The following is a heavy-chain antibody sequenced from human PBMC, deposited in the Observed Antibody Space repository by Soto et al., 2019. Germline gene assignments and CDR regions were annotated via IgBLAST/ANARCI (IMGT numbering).Heavy chain of an antibody. CDR3: TTEAPYGGNF. V-gene: IGHV3-15*07. Sequence: GGSLRLSCAASGFTFSNAWMNWVRQAPGKGLEWVGRIKSETDGGTTDYAAPVKGRFIISRDDSQNTLYLQMNSLKIEGTAVYFCTTEAPYGGNFWGQGTLVTVSS. CDR1: GFTFSNAW. D-gene: IGHD4-17*01. CDR2: IKSETDGGTT. J-gene: IGHJ4*02.